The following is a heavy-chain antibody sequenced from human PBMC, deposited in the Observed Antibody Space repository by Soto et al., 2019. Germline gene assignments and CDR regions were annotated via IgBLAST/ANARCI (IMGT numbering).Heavy chain of an antibody. J-gene: IGHJ6*02. CDR2: IIPILGIA. CDR3: AREEIRYCSSTSCYTTRPTYYYYGMDV. D-gene: IGHD2-2*02. V-gene: IGHV1-69*04. Sequence: SVKVSCKASGGTFSSYTISWVRQAPGQGLEWMGRIIPILGIANYAQKLQGRVTITADESTSTAYMELSSLRSEDTAVYYCAREEIRYCSSTSCYTTRPTYYYYGMDVWGQGTTVTVSS. CDR1: GGTFSSYT.